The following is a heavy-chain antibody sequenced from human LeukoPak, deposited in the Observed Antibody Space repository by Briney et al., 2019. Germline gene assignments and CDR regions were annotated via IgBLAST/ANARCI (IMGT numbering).Heavy chain of an antibody. Sequence: SETLSLTCTVSGVSISSSSYYWGWIRQSPGKGLEWIGNIHYSGSTYYSPSLKSRVTISVDTSNNQFFLKLRSVTAADTAVYYCARDSYNPIDYWGQGALVTVSS. CDR1: GVSISSSSYY. CDR3: ARDSYNPIDY. V-gene: IGHV4-39*02. CDR2: IHYSGST. J-gene: IGHJ4*02. D-gene: IGHD5-24*01.